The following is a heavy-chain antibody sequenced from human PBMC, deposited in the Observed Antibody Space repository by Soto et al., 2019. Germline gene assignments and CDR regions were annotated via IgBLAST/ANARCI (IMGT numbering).Heavy chain of an antibody. D-gene: IGHD6-13*01. CDR2: ISSSSGHI. V-gene: IGHV3-21*01. J-gene: IGHJ5*02. Sequence: PGGSLRLSCVTSGVTFSTYSMKGVRQAPGRGLEWVSSISSSSGHIYFAGSVKGRFTISRDNAKNSMYLQMDSLRVEDTAVYYCATAGVAAFDQWGRGTLVTVSS. CDR1: GVTFSTYS. CDR3: ATAGVAAFDQ.